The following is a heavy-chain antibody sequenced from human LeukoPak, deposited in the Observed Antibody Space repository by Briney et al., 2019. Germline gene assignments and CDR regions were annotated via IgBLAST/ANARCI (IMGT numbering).Heavy chain of an antibody. Sequence: GGSLRLSCAASGFTFSSYWMTWVRQAPGKGLEWVANIKQDGSEKYYVDSVKGRFTISRDNAKNSLYLQMHSLRAEDTAVYYCARGIVVLSGAAPFDFWGQGALVTVSS. J-gene: IGHJ4*02. CDR1: GFTFSSYW. CDR3: ARGIVVLSGAAPFDF. D-gene: IGHD4/OR15-4a*01. CDR2: IKQDGSEK. V-gene: IGHV3-7*01.